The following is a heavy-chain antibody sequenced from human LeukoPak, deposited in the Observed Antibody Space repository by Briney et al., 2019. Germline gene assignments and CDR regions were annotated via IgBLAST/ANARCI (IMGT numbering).Heavy chain of an antibody. Sequence: PGGSLRLSCAASGYTFSNAWMSWIRQAPGKGLEWVGLIKTKSEDGTIDYAAPVRGRFTISRDDSKNTLYLQMNSLKAEDTGVYYCTTGGADNGRFDIWGQGTMVSVSS. CDR1: GYTFSNAW. CDR3: TTGGADNGRFDI. CDR2: IKTKSEDGTI. D-gene: IGHD2-8*01. V-gene: IGHV3-15*01. J-gene: IGHJ3*02.